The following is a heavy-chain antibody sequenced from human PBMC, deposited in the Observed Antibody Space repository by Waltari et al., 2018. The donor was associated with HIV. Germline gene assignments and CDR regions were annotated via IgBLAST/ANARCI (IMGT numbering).Heavy chain of an antibody. CDR3: ARSITMIEGVPNWFDP. J-gene: IGHJ5*02. CDR2: IYHTGNT. V-gene: IGHV4-38-2*02. CDR1: GDSISSAFY. Sequence: QVQVQESGPGLVQPSETLSLTCTVSGDSISSAFYSGWIRQPPGKGLEWIGSIYHTGNTYYNPSLKSRVTISVDTSKNQFFLRLFSVTAADTAMYYCARSITMIEGVPNWFDPWGQGTLVTVSS. D-gene: IGHD3-22*01.